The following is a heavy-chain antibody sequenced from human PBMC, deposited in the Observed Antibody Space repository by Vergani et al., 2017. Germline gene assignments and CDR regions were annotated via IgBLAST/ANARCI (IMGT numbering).Heavy chain of an antibody. CDR1: GGTFSSYT. CDR2: INPNSGGT. J-gene: IGHJ4*02. V-gene: IGHV1-2*02. CDR3: AREAIVVVTAILPD. D-gene: IGHD2-21*02. Sequence: QVQLVQSGAEVKKPGSSVKVSCKASGGTFSSYTISWVRQAPGQGLEWMGWINPNSGGTNYAQKFQGRVTMTRDTSISTAYMELSRLRSDDTAVYYCAREAIVVVTAILPDWGQGTLVTVSS.